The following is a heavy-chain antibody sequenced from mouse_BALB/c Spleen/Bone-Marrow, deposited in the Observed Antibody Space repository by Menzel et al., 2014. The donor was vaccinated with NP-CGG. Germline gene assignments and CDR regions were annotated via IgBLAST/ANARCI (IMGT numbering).Heavy chain of an antibody. Sequence: EVKLMESGGDLVKPGGSLKLSCAASGFTFSSYGMSWVRQTSDKRLEWVATISSGGSYTYYPDSVKGRFTISRDNAKNTLYLQMSSLKSEDAAMYYCARGGLQRNIAYAMDYWSQGTSVTVSS. CDR2: ISSGGSYT. V-gene: IGHV5-6*01. CDR3: ARGGLQRNIAYAMDY. J-gene: IGHJ4*01. CDR1: GFTFSSYG. D-gene: IGHD1-1*01.